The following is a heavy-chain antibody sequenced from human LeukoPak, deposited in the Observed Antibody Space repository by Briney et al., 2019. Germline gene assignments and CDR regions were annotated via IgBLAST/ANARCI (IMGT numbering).Heavy chain of an antibody. V-gene: IGHV3-23*01. J-gene: IGHJ4*02. CDR2: ITGSGGST. D-gene: IGHD3-10*01. Sequence: GGSLRLSCAASGFTSTSYAMNWVRQAPGKGLEWVSAITGSGGSTYYADSVKGRFTISRHNSKNTLYLQMNSLRAEDTAVYYCAKDGPVYYYASGSPDYWGQGTLVTVSS. CDR1: GFTSTSYA. CDR3: AKDGPVYYYASGSPDY.